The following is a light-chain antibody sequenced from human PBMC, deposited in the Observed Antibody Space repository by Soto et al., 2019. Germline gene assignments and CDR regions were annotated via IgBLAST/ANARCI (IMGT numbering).Light chain of an antibody. CDR1: QSISSY. CDR3: QHSYSR. Sequence: DIQMTQSPSSLSASVGDRVTITCRASQSISSYLNWYQQKPGKAPKLLIYAASSLQSGVPSRFSGSGSGTDFTLTISSLQPEDFATYYCQHSYSRFGPGTKVDIK. J-gene: IGKJ3*01. V-gene: IGKV1-39*01. CDR2: AAS.